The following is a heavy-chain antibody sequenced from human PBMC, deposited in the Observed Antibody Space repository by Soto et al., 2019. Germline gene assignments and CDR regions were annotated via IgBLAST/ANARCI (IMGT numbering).Heavy chain of an antibody. CDR3: VRQRGLISIFDD. V-gene: IGHV3-66*04. CDR1: GLTVSSS. Sequence: QPGGSLRLSCTASGLTVSSSMSWVRQAPGKGLEWVSGLNSAGTTYYADSVKGRLTISRDTSNDTLYLQMNNLRAEDTAVFYCVRQRGLISIFDDWGQGTLVTVSS. D-gene: IGHD3-16*01. CDR2: LNSAGTT. J-gene: IGHJ4*02.